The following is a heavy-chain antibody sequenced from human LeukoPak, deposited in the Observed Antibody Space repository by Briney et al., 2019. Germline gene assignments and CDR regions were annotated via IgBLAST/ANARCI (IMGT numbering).Heavy chain of an antibody. CDR1: GFTFSSYG. D-gene: IGHD2-15*01. J-gene: IGHJ4*02. Sequence: GGSLRLSCAASGFTFSSYGMHWVRQAPGEGVGWVAFIRYDGSNKYYADSVKGRFTISRDNSKNTLYLQMNSLRAEDTAVYYCAKDRVGYCSGGSCYFDYWGQGTLVTVSS. V-gene: IGHV3-30*02. CDR3: AKDRVGYCSGGSCYFDY. CDR2: IRYDGSNK.